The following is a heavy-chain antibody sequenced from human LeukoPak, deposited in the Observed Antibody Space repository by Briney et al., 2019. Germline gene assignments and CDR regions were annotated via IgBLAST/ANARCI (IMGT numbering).Heavy chain of an antibody. J-gene: IGHJ5*02. CDR1: GYTFTGYY. CDR3: ARADRIAAAGTFDP. Sequence: ASVKVSCKASGYTFTGYYMHWVRQAPGQGLEWMGWINPNSGGTNYAQKFQGRVTMTRDTSISTAYVELSRLRSDDTAVYYCARADRIAAAGTFDPWGQGTLVTVSS. CDR2: INPNSGGT. V-gene: IGHV1-2*02. D-gene: IGHD6-13*01.